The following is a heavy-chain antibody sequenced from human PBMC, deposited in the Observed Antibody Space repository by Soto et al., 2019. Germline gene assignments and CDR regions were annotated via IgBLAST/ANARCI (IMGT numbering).Heavy chain of an antibody. CDR2: VNNNGNT. Sequence: PSETLSLTCNVSGGSVSGYHWSWIRQPPGKGLEWIGYVNNNGNTDYNPSLENRVTISIDTSKNQLSLNLSSVTPADTAVYYCARHSPDFDWLSQFDYWGQGTLVTVSS. J-gene: IGHJ4*02. D-gene: IGHD3-9*01. V-gene: IGHV4-59*02. CDR1: GGSVSGYH. CDR3: ARHSPDFDWLSQFDY.